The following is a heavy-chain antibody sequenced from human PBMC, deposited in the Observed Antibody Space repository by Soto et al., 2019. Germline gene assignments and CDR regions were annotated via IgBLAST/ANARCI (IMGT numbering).Heavy chain of an antibody. J-gene: IGHJ6*02. Sequence: EVQLVDSGGGLVQPGGSLRLSCAASEFTFRSYWMHWVRQSPGKGLVWVSRISGDGSSTTYADSVRGRFTISRDNAKNTVYLQMDSLRAEDTAVYYCAKTKPPYYYGMDVWGQGTTVTVSS. D-gene: IGHD1-7*01. CDR3: AKTKPPYYYGMDV. V-gene: IGHV3-74*01. CDR1: EFTFRSYW. CDR2: ISGDGSST.